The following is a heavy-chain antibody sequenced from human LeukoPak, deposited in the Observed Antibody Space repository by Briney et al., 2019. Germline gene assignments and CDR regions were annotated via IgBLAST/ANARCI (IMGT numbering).Heavy chain of an antibody. D-gene: IGHD5-24*01. J-gene: IGHJ4*02. CDR1: GFTFSSYW. CDR2: INLDGRST. Sequence: PGGSLRLSCAASGFTFSSYWMHWVRQAPGKGLVWVSRINLDGRSTSYPDSVKGRFTVSRDNAKNTLYLQMNSLRPEDTALYYCARDRQRWLPQLIEYWGLGTLVTVSS. V-gene: IGHV3-74*01. CDR3: ARDRQRWLPQLIEY.